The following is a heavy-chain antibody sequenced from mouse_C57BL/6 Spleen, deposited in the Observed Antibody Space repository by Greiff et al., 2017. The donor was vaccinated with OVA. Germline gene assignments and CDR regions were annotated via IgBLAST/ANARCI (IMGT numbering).Heavy chain of an antibody. D-gene: IGHD1-1*01. CDR1: GFNITDDY. V-gene: IGHV14-4*01. Sequence: VQLQQSGAELVRPGASVKLSCTASGFNITDDYMHWVKQRPEQGLEWIGWIDPENGDTEYASKFQGKATITADTSSNTAYLQLSSLTSEDTAVYYCTTGGYGSSPMGFDVWGTGTTVTVSS. J-gene: IGHJ1*03. CDR3: TTGGYGSSPMGFDV. CDR2: IDPENGDT.